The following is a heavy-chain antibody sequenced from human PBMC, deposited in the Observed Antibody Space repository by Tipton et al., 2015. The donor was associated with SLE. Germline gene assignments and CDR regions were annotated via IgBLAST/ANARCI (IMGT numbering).Heavy chain of an antibody. Sequence: SLRLSCAASGFTFSSYAMHWVRQAPGRGLEWVAVISNDGSNKYYVDSVKGRFTISRDNSKNTLYLQMNSLRAEGAEDTAVYYCARRGGEPRHYYYYGMDVWGQGTTVTVSS. CDR1: GFTFSSYA. CDR3: ARRGGEPRHYYYYGMDV. V-gene: IGHV3-30-3*01. J-gene: IGHJ6*02. CDR2: ISNDGSNK. D-gene: IGHD3-16*01.